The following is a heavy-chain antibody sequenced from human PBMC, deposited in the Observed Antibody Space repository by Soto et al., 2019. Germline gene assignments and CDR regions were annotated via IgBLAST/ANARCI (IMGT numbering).Heavy chain of an antibody. Sequence: EVQLVESGGGLVQPGRSLRLSCAASGFTFDDYAMHWVRQAPGKGLEWVSGISWNSGSIGYADSVKGGFTISRDNAKNSLYLQMTSLRDEDTALYYCAKDIGSTMATILFDYWGQGTLVTVSS. D-gene: IGHD5-12*01. CDR1: GFTFDDYA. CDR3: AKDIGSTMATILFDY. J-gene: IGHJ4*02. V-gene: IGHV3-9*01. CDR2: ISWNSGSI.